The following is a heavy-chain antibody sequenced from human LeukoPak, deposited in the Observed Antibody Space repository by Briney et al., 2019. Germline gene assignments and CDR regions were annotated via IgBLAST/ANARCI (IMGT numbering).Heavy chain of an antibody. CDR3: ARHDWGVVYWYFDL. J-gene: IGHJ2*01. V-gene: IGHV4-39*07. Sequence: SETLSLTCSVSGVSISSGSNYWGWIRQPPGKTLEWIGSIYSSGSTYYNPSLKSRVIILFDTAKNHFSLNLSSVTAADTAVYYCARHDWGVVYWYFDLWGRGTLVTVSS. CDR1: GVSISSGSNY. D-gene: IGHD7-27*01. CDR2: IYSSGST.